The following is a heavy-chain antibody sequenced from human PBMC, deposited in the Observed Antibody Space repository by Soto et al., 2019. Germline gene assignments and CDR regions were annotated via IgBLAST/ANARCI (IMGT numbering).Heavy chain of an antibody. J-gene: IGHJ3*02. D-gene: IGHD3-10*01. CDR2: ISGSGGST. CDR3: AKDVVLGKPMGSGSPDAFDI. CDR1: GFTFSSYA. V-gene: IGHV3-23*01. Sequence: PGGSLRLSCAASGFTFSSYAMSWVRQAPGKGLEWVSAISGSGGSTYYADSVKGRFTISRDNSKNTLYLQMNSLRAEDTAVYYCAKDVVLGKPMGSGSPDAFDIWGQGTMVTVSS.